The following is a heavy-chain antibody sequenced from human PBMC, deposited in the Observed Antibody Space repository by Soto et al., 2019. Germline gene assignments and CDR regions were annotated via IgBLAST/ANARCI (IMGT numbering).Heavy chain of an antibody. V-gene: IGHV5-51*01. CDR1: GYSFTTYW. Sequence: PXESLKISCKASGYSFTTYWIAWLRRIPGKGLEWMGIINPCDSDIRYSPSFQGQVTISADNSISTAYLQWSSLKASDTAMYYCARHEQFYYYYCGMDVWGHGTAVTVSS. CDR3: ARHEQFYYYYCGMDV. D-gene: IGHD4-4*01. CDR2: INPCDSDI. J-gene: IGHJ6*02.